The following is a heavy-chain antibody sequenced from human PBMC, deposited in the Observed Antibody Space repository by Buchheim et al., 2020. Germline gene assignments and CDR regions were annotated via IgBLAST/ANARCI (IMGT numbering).Heavy chain of an antibody. CDR2: IYHSGST. V-gene: IGHV4-30-2*01. J-gene: IGHJ4*02. D-gene: IGHD3-16*01. CDR3: ARAVSEFWGALGAFDY. Sequence: QLQLQESGSGLVKPSQTLSLTCAVSGGSISSGGYSWSWIRQPPGKGLEWIGYIYHSGSTYYNPSLKSRVTISVHRSTTQFYLRLSSVTAADTAVYYCARAVSEFWGALGAFDYWGQGTL. CDR1: GGSISSGGYS.